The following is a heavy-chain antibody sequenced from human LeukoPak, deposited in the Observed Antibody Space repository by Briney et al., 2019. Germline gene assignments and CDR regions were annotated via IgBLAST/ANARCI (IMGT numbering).Heavy chain of an antibody. D-gene: IGHD5-24*01. CDR3: ASGGKRDY. Sequence: GGSLRLSCAASGFTFSSYWMHWVRQAPGKGLVWVSHINSDGSSTSYADSVRGRFTISRDNAKNTLYLQMNSLRAEDTAVYYCASGGKRDYWGQGTLVTVSS. CDR1: GFTFSSYW. CDR2: INSDGSST. J-gene: IGHJ4*02. V-gene: IGHV3-74*01.